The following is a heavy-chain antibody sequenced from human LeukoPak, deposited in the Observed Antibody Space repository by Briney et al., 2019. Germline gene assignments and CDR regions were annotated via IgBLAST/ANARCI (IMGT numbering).Heavy chain of an antibody. Sequence: GGSLRLSCGASGFTFSSYGMSWVRQAPGKGLEWVSSISSSSSYIYYADSVKGRFTISRDNAKNSLYLQMNSLRAEDTAVYYCARAGVVPAAGWGQGTLVTVSS. CDR1: GFTFSSYG. CDR3: ARAGVVPAAG. J-gene: IGHJ4*02. V-gene: IGHV3-21*01. D-gene: IGHD2-2*01. CDR2: ISSSSSYI.